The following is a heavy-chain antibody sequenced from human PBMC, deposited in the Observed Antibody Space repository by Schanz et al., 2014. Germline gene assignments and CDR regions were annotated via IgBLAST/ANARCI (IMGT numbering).Heavy chain of an antibody. Sequence: QVRLVQSGAEVKKPGSSVKVSCTSSGATFNSYAFGWVRQDPGQGFEWVGSIIPPLRQTRYAQKFEERVIITADTSTTSVYMDLASLTSDDTAVYFCARIIDGDYRYWGQGTLVTVSS. D-gene: IGHD4-17*01. J-gene: IGHJ4*02. CDR2: IIPPLRQT. CDR3: ARIIDGDYRY. CDR1: GATFNSYA. V-gene: IGHV1-69*04.